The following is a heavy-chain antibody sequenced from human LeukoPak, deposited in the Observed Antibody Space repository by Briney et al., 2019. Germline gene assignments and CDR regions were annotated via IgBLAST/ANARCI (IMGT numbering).Heavy chain of an antibody. CDR2: ISYDGSNK. J-gene: IGHJ3*02. D-gene: IGHD3-3*01. V-gene: IGHV3-30-3*01. CDR1: GFTFSSYA. CDR3: ARVTATYYDFWSGWGAFNI. Sequence: TGGSLRLSCAASGFTFSSYAMHWVRQAPGKGLEWVAVISYDGSNKYYADSVKGQFTISRDNSKNRLYLQMNSLRAEDTAVYYCARVTATYYDFWSGWGAFNIWGQATMVTVSS.